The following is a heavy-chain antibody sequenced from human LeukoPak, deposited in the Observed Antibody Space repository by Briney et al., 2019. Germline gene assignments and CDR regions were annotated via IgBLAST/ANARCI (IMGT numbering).Heavy chain of an antibody. V-gene: IGHV3-11*06. D-gene: IGHD2-8*02. CDR3: ARGGTGAFDY. CDR1: GFTLSDYY. Sequence: GGSLRLSCAASGFTLSDYYMSWIGQAPGKGLEWISYISSRSTYISDADSVKGRFTISRDNAKNLLFLQMNSLRVEDTALYYCARGGTGAFDYWGKGILVTVSS. CDR2: ISSRSTYI. J-gene: IGHJ4*02.